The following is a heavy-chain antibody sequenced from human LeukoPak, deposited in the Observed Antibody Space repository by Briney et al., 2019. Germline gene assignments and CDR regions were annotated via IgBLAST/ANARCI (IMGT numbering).Heavy chain of an antibody. CDR1: GFTISTNY. J-gene: IGHJ4*02. D-gene: IGHD3-22*01. Sequence: GGSLRLSCAASGFTISTNYMSWVRQTPGKGLEWVSVMYTGGSTYYADSVKGRFTISRDNSKNTLYLQMNSLRAEDTALYYCARAPFYYDSSGYPYFDGWGQGTLVTVSS. V-gene: IGHV3-53*01. CDR2: MYTGGST. CDR3: ARAPFYYDSSGYPYFDG.